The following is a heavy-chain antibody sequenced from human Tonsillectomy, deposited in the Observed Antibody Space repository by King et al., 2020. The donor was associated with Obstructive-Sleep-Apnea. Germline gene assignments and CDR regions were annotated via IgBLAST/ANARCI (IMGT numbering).Heavy chain of an antibody. V-gene: IGHV4-34*01. CDR2: INHSGST. J-gene: IGHJ4*02. CDR3: ARESGSQERAFDY. CDR1: GGSFSGYY. Sequence: VQLQQWGAGLLKPSETLSLPCAVYGGSFSGYYWSWIRQPPGKGLEWIGEINHSGSTNYNPSLKSRVTISVDTSKNQFSLKLSSVTAADTAVYYCARESGSQERAFDYWGQGTLVTVSS. D-gene: IGHD1-26*01.